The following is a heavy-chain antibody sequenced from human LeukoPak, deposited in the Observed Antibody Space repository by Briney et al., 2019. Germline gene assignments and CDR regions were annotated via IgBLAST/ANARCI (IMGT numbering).Heavy chain of an antibody. CDR1: GYTFTSYY. V-gene: IGHV1-46*01. D-gene: IGHD3-22*01. CDR3: ARDALNYYDDY. Sequence: GASVKVSCKASGYTFTSYYMHWVRQAPGQGLEWMGIINPSGGSTSYAQKLQGRVTMTTDTSTSTAYMELRSLRSDDTAVYYCARDALNYYDDYWGQGTLVTVSS. J-gene: IGHJ4*02. CDR2: INPSGGST.